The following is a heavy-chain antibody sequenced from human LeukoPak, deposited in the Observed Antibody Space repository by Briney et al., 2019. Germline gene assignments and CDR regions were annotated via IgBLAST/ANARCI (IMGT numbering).Heavy chain of an antibody. CDR3: AREELRFLEWLQYYYYGMDV. D-gene: IGHD3-3*01. CDR2: ISYDGSNK. Sequence: PGGSLRLSCAASGFTFSSYAMHWVRQAPGKGLEWVAVISYDGSNKYYADSVKGRFTISRDNSKNTLYLQMNSLRAEDTAEYYCAREELRFLEWLQYYYYGMDVWGQGTTVTVSS. CDR1: GFTFSSYA. V-gene: IGHV3-30*04. J-gene: IGHJ6*02.